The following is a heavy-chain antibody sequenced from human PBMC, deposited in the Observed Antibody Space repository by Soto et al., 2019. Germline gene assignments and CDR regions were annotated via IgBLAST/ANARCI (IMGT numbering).Heavy chain of an antibody. Sequence: QVQLQESGPRLVKPSETLSLTCSVSGVSIGSHFWSWNRQAPGKGPELVGYIYHTVNTNYNPALKSRVTISMDTSENQLSLQLSSVTAADTAVYYCARLQYTVVTALDIWGQGTMVTVSS. CDR1: GVSIGSHF. CDR3: ARLQYTVVTALDI. J-gene: IGHJ3*02. CDR2: IYHTVNT. D-gene: IGHD2-15*01. V-gene: IGHV4-59*11.